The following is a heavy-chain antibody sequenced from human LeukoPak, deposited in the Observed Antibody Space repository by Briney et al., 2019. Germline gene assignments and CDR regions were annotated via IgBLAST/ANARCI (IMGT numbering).Heavy chain of an antibody. J-gene: IGHJ3*02. CDR2: ISAFNGNT. CDR3: ARDCRTVTLKKGDAFDI. CDR1: GYTFASYG. Sequence: ASVKVSCKASGYTFASYGISWVRQAPGRGLEWMGWISAFNGNTNYAQKVQGRVSMTTDTSTNTAYMELTSLRSDDTAVYYCARDCRTVTLKKGDAFDIWGQGTMVTVSS. V-gene: IGHV1-18*01. D-gene: IGHD4-17*01.